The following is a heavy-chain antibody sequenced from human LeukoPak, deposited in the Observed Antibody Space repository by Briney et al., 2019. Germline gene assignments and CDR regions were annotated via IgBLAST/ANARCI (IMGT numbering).Heavy chain of an antibody. CDR2: INHSGST. CDR3: ARRWFGELLGWFDP. J-gene: IGHJ5*02. Sequence: SETLSLTCAVYGGSFSGDYWSWIRQPPGKGLEWIGEINHSGSTNYNPSLKSRVTISVDTSKNQFSLKLSSVTAADTAVYYCARRWFGELLGWFDPWGQGTLVTVSS. CDR1: GGSFSGDY. D-gene: IGHD3-10*01. V-gene: IGHV4-34*01.